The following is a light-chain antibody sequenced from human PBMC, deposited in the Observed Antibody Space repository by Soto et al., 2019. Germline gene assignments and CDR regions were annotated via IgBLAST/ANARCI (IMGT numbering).Light chain of an antibody. CDR2: WAS. Sequence: DIVMTQSPDSLAVSLDERATINCKSSLSLFYATNNKNFLAWYQQKPGQPPKLLISWASTRETGVPDRFSGSESGTDFTLTISSLQAEDVAVYYCQQYYDTPPTFGGGTKVEIK. V-gene: IGKV4-1*01. CDR3: QQYYDTPPT. J-gene: IGKJ4*01. CDR1: LSLFYATNNKNF.